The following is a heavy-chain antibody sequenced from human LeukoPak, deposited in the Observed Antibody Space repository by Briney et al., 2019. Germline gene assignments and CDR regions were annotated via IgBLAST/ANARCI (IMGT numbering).Heavy chain of an antibody. V-gene: IGHV4-59*08. Sequence: SETLSLTCTVSGXSISSYYGSWIRQPPGKGLESIGYIYYSGNTNSNPSLNSRVTISVDTSKNQFSLKLSSVTAADTAVYYCARRGSGASLEYYFDLWGRGTLVTVSS. CDR1: GXSISSYY. CDR3: ARRGSGASLEYYFDL. D-gene: IGHD1-14*01. CDR2: IYYSGNT. J-gene: IGHJ2*01.